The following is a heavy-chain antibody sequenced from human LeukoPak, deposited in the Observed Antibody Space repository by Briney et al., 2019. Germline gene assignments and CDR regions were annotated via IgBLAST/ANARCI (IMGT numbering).Heavy chain of an antibody. V-gene: IGHV3-7*01. CDR3: ARDRNYALDY. J-gene: IGHJ4*02. CDR2: LKQDKSEI. Sequence: GGSLRLSCIVSGYRFSDYWISWVRQAPGKGLEWVASLKQDKSEIYYVDSVKGRFTISRDNAKNSGYMQMNSLRAEDTGFYYCARDRNYALDYWGQGTLVTVSS. CDR1: GYRFSDYW. D-gene: IGHD1-7*01.